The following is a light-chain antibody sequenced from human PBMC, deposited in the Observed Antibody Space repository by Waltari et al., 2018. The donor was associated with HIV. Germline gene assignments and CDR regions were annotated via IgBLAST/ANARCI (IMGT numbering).Light chain of an antibody. CDR3: SSYTSSTTLV. Sequence: QSALTQPASVSGSPGPSITIPSPGPSSDLGGYNFVPWYQRHPGKAPKLLIYEVSKRPSGVSNRFSGSKSGNTASLTISGLQAEDEADYYCSSYTSSTTLVFGGGTKLTVL. CDR1: SSDLGGYNF. V-gene: IGLV2-14*01. J-gene: IGLJ2*01. CDR2: EVS.